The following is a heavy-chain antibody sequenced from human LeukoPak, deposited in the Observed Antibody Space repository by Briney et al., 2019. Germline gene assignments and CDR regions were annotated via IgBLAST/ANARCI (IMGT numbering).Heavy chain of an antibody. V-gene: IGHV1-8*01. CDR2: MSPNSGNT. Sequence: GASVKVSCKASGYTFTSYDINWVREATGQGLEWMGWMSPNSGNTGYAQKFQGRVTMTRNTSISTAYMELSSLRSEYTAVYYCARGMAAAGTGYYYYYGMDVWGQGTTVTVSS. J-gene: IGHJ6*02. CDR1: GYTFTSYD. CDR3: ARGMAAAGTGYYYYYGMDV. D-gene: IGHD6-13*01.